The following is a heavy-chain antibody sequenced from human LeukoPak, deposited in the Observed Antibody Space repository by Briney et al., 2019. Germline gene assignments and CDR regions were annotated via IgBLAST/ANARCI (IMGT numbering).Heavy chain of an antibody. CDR1: AASISNYY. V-gene: IGHV4-4*09. Sequence: SETLSLNCAVSAASISNYYWSWIRQAPGKGLEWIGYISTSGSTNYNTSLKSRVSISPDTSKNRFARNLNFATAADTAVYYCASPRSGYRYTFDYWGQGALVTVSS. CDR2: ISTSGST. D-gene: IGHD3-22*01. CDR3: ASPRSGYRYTFDY. J-gene: IGHJ4*02.